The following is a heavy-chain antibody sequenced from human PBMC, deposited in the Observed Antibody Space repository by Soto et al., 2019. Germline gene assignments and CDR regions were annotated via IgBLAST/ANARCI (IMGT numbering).Heavy chain of an antibody. CDR1: GFTFSTYA. D-gene: IGHD6-13*01. V-gene: IGHV3-23*01. J-gene: IGHJ5*02. CDR2: ISGSGSSI. CDR3: AKGGDSSSWKVWFDP. Sequence: EVQLLESGGGLVQPGGSLRLSCAASGFTFSTYAMTWVRQAPGKGLEWVSGISGSGSSIYYADSVKGRFTISRDNSKNTLYLQMNSLRAEDTAVYYCAKGGDSSSWKVWFDPWGQGTLVTVSS.